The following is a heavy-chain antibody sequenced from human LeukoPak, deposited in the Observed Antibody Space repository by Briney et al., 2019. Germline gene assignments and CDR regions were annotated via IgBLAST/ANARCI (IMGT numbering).Heavy chain of an antibody. D-gene: IGHD3-22*01. CDR3: ARDYYYYDSSGLLDY. CDR1: GFTFSSYA. CDR2: ISYDGSNK. Sequence: QPGGSLRLSCAASGFTFSSYAMHWVRQAPGKGLEWVAVISYDGSNKYYADSVKGRFTISRDNSKNTLYLQMNSLRAEDTAVYYCARDYYYYDSSGLLDYWGQGTLVTVSS. V-gene: IGHV3-30*01. J-gene: IGHJ4*02.